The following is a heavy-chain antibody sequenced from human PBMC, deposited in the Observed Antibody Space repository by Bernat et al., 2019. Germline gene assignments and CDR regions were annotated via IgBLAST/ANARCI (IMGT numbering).Heavy chain of an antibody. Sequence: QVLLQESGPGLVKPSQTLSLICTVSGGSVSSGAYYWSWIRQPPGKGLEWIGFIYYSGTTYYNPSLQSLVTMSVDTSKNQFSLRWSSVTAADTAVYYCARSCGYSVYERYWYFDLWGRGTLVTVSS. CDR3: ARSCGYSVYERYWYFDL. D-gene: IGHD5/OR15-5a*01. CDR2: IYYSGTT. V-gene: IGHV4-31*01. CDR1: GGSVSSGAYY. J-gene: IGHJ2*01.